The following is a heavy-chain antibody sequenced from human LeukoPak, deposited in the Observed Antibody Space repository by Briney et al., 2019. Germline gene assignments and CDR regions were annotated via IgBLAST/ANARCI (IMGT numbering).Heavy chain of an antibody. CDR2: IRSKAYGGTT. V-gene: IGHV3-49*04. CDR3: TRDFDSEGFAP. Sequence: GRSLRLSCTASGFTIGDYAMSWVRQAPAQGQEWVGFIRSKAYGGTTEYAASVKGRFTISRDDSKSIAYLQMNSLKTEDTAVYYCTRDFDSEGFAPWSQATLVTVSS. J-gene: IGHJ5*02. CDR1: GFTIGDYA.